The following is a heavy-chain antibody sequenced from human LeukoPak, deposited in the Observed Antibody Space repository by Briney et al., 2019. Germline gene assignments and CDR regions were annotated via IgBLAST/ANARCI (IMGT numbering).Heavy chain of an antibody. V-gene: IGHV3-33*06. D-gene: IGHD5-24*01. J-gene: IGHJ4*02. CDR3: AKDSDTNSDGYNSFDY. Sequence: GGSLRLSCAASGFTFSSYGMHWVRQAPGKGLEWVAVIWYDGSNKYYADSVKGRFTISRNNSKNTLYLQMNSLRAEDTAVYYCAKDSDTNSDGYNSFDYWGQGTLVTVSS. CDR2: IWYDGSNK. CDR1: GFTFSSYG.